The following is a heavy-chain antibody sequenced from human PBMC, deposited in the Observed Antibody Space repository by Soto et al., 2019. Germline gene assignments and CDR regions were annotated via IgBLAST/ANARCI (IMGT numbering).Heavy chain of an antibody. CDR3: ATRYYYDSSATGALGY. V-gene: IGHV1-18*04. J-gene: IGHJ4*02. Sequence: ASVKVSCKASGYTFTSYGISWVRQAPGQGLEWMGWISAYNGNTNYAQKLRGRVTMTTDTSTSTAYMELRSLRSDDTAVYYCATRYYYDSSATGALGYWGQGTLVTVSS. D-gene: IGHD3-22*01. CDR1: GYTFTSYG. CDR2: ISAYNGNT.